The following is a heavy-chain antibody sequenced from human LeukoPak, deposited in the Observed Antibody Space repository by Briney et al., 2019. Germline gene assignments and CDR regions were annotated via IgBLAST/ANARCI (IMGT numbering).Heavy chain of an antibody. D-gene: IGHD1-1*01. V-gene: IGHV5-51*01. J-gene: IGHJ4*02. Sequence: GESLKISCKGSGYAFTTYWIAWVRQMPGKGLEWMGIIYPGDSDTRYSPSFQGQVTISADKSISTAYLQWSSLKASDTAMFYCARLGKTGRTLYYFDYWGQGTLVTVSS. CDR3: ARLGKTGRTLYYFDY. CDR1: GYAFTTYW. CDR2: IYPGDSDT.